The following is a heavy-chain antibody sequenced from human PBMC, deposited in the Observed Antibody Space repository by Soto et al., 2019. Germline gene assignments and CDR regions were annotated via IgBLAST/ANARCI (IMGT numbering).Heavy chain of an antibody. CDR3: ANGGASDCPGCTQDY. V-gene: IGHV3-23*01. Sequence: EVQLLESGGGLAQPGGSLRLSCAASAFTFSSYAMSWVRQAPGKGLEWVSAVSGSGDSTYYADSVKGRFTISRDNSKNTLYRQRNSLRAKDTAVYYGANGGASDCPGCTQDYWGQGALVTVSS. D-gene: IGHD2-21*02. CDR2: VSGSGDST. CDR1: AFTFSSYA. J-gene: IGHJ4*02.